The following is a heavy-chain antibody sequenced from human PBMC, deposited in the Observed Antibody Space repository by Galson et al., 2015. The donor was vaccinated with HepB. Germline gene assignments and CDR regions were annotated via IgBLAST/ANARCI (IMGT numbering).Heavy chain of an antibody. J-gene: IGHJ3*02. D-gene: IGHD1-20*01. Sequence: PALVKPTQTLTLTRTFSGFSLSTSGVGVGWIRQPPGKALEWLALIYWDDDKRYSPSLKSRLTITKDTSKNQVVLTMTNMDPVDTATYYCALPTGYNWKSDAFDIWGQGTMVTVSS. V-gene: IGHV2-5*02. CDR3: ALPTGYNWKSDAFDI. CDR1: GFSLSTSGVG. CDR2: IYWDDDK.